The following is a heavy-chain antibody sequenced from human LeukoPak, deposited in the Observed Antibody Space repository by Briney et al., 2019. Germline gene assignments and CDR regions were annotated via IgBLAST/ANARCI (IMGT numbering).Heavy chain of an antibody. J-gene: IGHJ4*02. CDR2: IYHSGST. Sequence: SETLSLTCAVSGGSISSSNWWSWVRQPPGQGLAWIGEIYHSGSTNYNPSLKSRVTISVDKSKNQFSLKLSSVTAADTAVYYCAGPGYSSGRGYFDYWGQGTLVTVSS. V-gene: IGHV4-4*02. CDR1: GGSISSSNW. CDR3: AGPGYSSGRGYFDY. D-gene: IGHD6-19*01.